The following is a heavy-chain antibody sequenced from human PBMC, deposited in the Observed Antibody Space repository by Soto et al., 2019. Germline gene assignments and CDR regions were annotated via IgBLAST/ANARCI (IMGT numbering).Heavy chain of an antibody. CDR2: IIPIFGTA. Sequence: QVQLVQSGAEVKKPGSSVKVSCKASGGTFSSCAISWVRQAPGQGLEWMGGIIPIFGTANYAQKFQGRVTITADKSTSTAYMELSSLRSEDTAVYYCARDDSSSYNYYYGMDVWGQGTTVTVSS. J-gene: IGHJ6*02. V-gene: IGHV1-69*06. CDR1: GGTFSSCA. CDR3: ARDDSSSYNYYYGMDV. D-gene: IGHD6-6*01.